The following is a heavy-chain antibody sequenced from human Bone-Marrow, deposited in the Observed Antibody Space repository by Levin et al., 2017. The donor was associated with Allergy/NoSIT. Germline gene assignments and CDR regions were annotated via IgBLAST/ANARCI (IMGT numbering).Heavy chain of an antibody. CDR3: VNTLRAPSDSWNDS. D-gene: IGHD1-1*01. CDR2: IYYSGDA. J-gene: IGHJ4*02. Sequence: SETLSLTCTVSGGTINNGFYFWAWIRQPPGKGLEWIGNIYYSGDAYYNPSLKSRVTMSVDTSKNQFSLKLSSVTATDTARYYCVNTLRAPSDSWNDSWGQGTLVKVSS. V-gene: IGHV4-39*01. CDR1: GGTINNGFYF.